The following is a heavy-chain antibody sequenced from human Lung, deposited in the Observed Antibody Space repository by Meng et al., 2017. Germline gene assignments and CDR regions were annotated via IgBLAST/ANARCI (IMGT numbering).Heavy chain of an antibody. CDR2: INRDGTKP. Sequence: EVQWGESGGGLVPPGGSLSPSWAASGFPFTDHWMHWVRQGPGKGLVWVSRINRDGTKPTYADSVKGRFTISRDNAKNTLYLQMNNLRAEDTAFYYCTNDRLNHWGQGALVTVSS. CDR3: TNDRLNH. V-gene: IGHV3-74*01. J-gene: IGHJ1*01. CDR1: GFPFTDHW. D-gene: IGHD1-1*01.